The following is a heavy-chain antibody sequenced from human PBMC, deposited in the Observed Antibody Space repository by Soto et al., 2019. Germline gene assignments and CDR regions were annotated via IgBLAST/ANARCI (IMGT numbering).Heavy chain of an antibody. J-gene: IGHJ4*02. CDR3: ARERGGMATFDY. D-gene: IGHD5-12*01. V-gene: IGHV1-69*08. Sequence: QVQLVQSGAEVKKPGSSVKVSCKASGGTFSSYTISWVRQAPGQGLEWMGRIIPILGIANYAQKFQGRVTITADKSTSTAYKERSSLRSEDTAVYYCARERGGMATFDYWGQGTLVTVSS. CDR2: IIPILGIA. CDR1: GGTFSSYT.